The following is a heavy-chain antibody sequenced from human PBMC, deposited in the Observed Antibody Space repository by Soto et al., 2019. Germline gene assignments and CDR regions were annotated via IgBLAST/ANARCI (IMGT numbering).Heavy chain of an antibody. CDR1: GYTFTNYG. V-gene: IGHV1-18*01. J-gene: IGHJ4*02. D-gene: IGHD3-9*01. CDR2: ISAYNGNT. Sequence: QVQLVQSGAEVKKPGASVKVSCRASGYTFTNYGISWVRQAPGQGLEWMGWISAYNGNTNYAQKLQGRVTMTTDTSMRTAYMELRSLRSDDTAVYYCARENQYYDILTGYFYDYWGQGTLVTVSS. CDR3: ARENQYYDILTGYFYDY.